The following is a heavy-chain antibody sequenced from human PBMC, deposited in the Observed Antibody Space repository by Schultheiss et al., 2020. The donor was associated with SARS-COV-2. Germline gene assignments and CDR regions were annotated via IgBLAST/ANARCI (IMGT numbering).Heavy chain of an antibody. Sequence: GGSLRLSCAASGFTFSRYKMHWVRQAPGKGLEWVAIISHDGSNKYYVDSVKGRFTISRDNSKNTLYLQMNSLTAEDTAVCYCARDEGRRIVVVVAAEFGYWGQGTLVTVAS. V-gene: IGHV3-30-3*01. CDR1: GFTFSRYK. CDR3: ARDEGRRIVVVVAAEFGY. J-gene: IGHJ4*02. CDR2: ISHDGSNK. D-gene: IGHD2-15*01.